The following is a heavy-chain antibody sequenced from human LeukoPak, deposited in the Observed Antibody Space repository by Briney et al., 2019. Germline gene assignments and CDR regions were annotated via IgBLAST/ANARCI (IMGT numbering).Heavy chain of an antibody. CDR2: ICGSGGST. V-gene: IGHV3-23*01. J-gene: IGHJ3*02. CDR3: AKASPHDAFVI. Sequence: GGSLRLSCAACGFTFSSYAMSGVRQAPGKGLEWVSAICGSGGSTYYADSVKGRFAISRDTSKHTLYLQMNSLRAEDTAVYYCAKASPHDAFVIWGQGTMVTVAS. CDR1: GFTFSSYA.